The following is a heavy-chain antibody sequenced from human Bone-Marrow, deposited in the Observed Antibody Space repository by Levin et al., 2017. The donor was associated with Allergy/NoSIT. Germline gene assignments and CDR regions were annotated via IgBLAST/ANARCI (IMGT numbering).Heavy chain of an antibody. D-gene: IGHD2-2*01. Sequence: SETLSLTCAVYGGSFSGYYWSWIRQPPGKGLEWIGEINHSGSTNYNPSLKSRVTISVDTSKNQFSLKLSSVTAADTAVYYCARGPRYCSSTSCPAGFDYWGQGTLVTVSS. CDR2: INHSGST. CDR1: GGSFSGYY. J-gene: IGHJ4*02. CDR3: ARGPRYCSSTSCPAGFDY. V-gene: IGHV4-34*01.